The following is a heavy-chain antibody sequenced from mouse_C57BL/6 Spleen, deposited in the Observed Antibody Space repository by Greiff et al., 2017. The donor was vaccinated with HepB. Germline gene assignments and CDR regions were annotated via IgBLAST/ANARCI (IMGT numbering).Heavy chain of an antibody. CDR3: ARAPYYDAMDY. CDR2: INPSNGGT. CDR1: GYTFTSYW. Sequence: QVQLKQSGTELVKPGASVKLSCKASGYTFTSYWMHWVKQRPGQGLEWIGNINPSNGGTNYNEKFKSKATLTVDKSSSTAYMQLSSLTSEDSAVYYCARAPYYDAMDYWGQGTSVTVSS. V-gene: IGHV1-53*01. D-gene: IGHD1-1*02. J-gene: IGHJ4*01.